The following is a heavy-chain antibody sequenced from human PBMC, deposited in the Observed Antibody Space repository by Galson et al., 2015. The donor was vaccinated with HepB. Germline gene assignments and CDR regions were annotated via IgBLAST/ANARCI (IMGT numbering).Heavy chain of an antibody. J-gene: IGHJ6*02. CDR3: ATRGGSIAAASVTEEDYYYYGMDV. V-gene: IGHV5-10-1*01. Sequence: QSGAEVKKPGESLRISCKGSGYSFTSYWISWVRQMPGKGLEWMGRIDPSDSYTNYSPSFQGHVTISADKSISTAYLQWSSLKASDTAMYYCATRGGSIAAASVTEEDYYYYGMDVWGQGTTVTVSS. CDR1: GYSFTSYW. D-gene: IGHD6-13*01. CDR2: IDPSDSYT.